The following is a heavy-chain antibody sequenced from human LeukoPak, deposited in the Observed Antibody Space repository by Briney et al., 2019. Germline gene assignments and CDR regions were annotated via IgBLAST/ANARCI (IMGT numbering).Heavy chain of an antibody. CDR3: ARGVQYYYDRSGYQDT. CDR2: ISSSGSTI. Sequence: GGSLRLSCAASGFTFSDYYMSWIRQAPGKGLEWVSYISSSGSTIYYADSVKGRFTIPRDNAKNSLYLQMNSLRAEDTAVYYCARGVQYYYDRSGYQDTWGKGTLVPASS. D-gene: IGHD3-22*01. V-gene: IGHV3-11*01. CDR1: GFTFSDYY. J-gene: IGHJ4*02.